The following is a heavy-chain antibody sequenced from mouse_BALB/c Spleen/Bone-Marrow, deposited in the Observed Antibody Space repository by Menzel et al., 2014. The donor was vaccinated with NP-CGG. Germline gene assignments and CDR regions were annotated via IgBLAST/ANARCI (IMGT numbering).Heavy chain of an antibody. J-gene: IGHJ3*01. CDR2: INPSTGYT. D-gene: IGHD2-1*01. CDR3: AREGIYYGNTWFAY. CDR1: GYTFXTYW. V-gene: IGHV1-7*01. Sequence: QVQLQQSGAELAKPGASVKMSCKTSGYTFXTYWIHWVKQRPGQGLEWIGYINPSTGYTEYNQKFKDKATLTADKSSSTAYMQLSSLTSEEFAVYYCAREGIYYGNTWFAYWAKGLWSLSL.